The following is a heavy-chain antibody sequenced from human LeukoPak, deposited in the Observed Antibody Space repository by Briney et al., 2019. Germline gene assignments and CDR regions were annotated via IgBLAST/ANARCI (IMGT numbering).Heavy chain of an antibody. J-gene: IGHJ4*02. CDR2: IYVGGGA. Sequence: RGSLRLSRAASLFTPINNYMRAVGPAPPRGGDWVSVIYVGGGACYTDSVKGRFTISIDNSKNALFLQMNSLRAEDTAVYYCARVGLGGYGYNYGYFYYWGRGTRATVS. CDR1: LFTPINNY. V-gene: IGHV3-53*01. CDR3: ARVGLGGYGYNYGYFYY. D-gene: IGHD5-24*01.